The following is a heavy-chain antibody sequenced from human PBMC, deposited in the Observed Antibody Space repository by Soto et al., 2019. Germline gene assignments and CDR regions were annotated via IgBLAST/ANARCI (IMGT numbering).Heavy chain of an antibody. CDR1: GFTFSSYA. Sequence: PGGSLRLSCAASGFTFSSYALHWARQAPGKGLEWVTVISYDGNNKYYADSVEGRFTISRDNARNTLSLQMNSLRADDTAVYYCARLSGDHSAFFSYGMDAWGQGTTVTVSS. D-gene: IGHD2-21*01. CDR2: ISYDGNNK. CDR3: ARLSGDHSAFFSYGMDA. J-gene: IGHJ6*02. V-gene: IGHV3-30-3*01.